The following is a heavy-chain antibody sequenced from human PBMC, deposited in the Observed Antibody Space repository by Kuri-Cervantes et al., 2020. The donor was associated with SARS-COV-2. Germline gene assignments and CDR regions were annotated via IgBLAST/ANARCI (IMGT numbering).Heavy chain of an antibody. CDR1: GFTFSSYG. V-gene: IGHV1-18*01. J-gene: IGHJ6*02. D-gene: IGHD3-9*01. CDR2: ISAYNGNT. CDR3: ARDTFDILTGLYGMDV. Sequence: TCAASGFTFSSYGMHWVRQAPGKGLEWVGWISAYNGNTNSAQKLQGRVTMTTDTSTNTAYMELRSLRSDDTAVYYCARDTFDILTGLYGMDVWGQGTTVTVSS.